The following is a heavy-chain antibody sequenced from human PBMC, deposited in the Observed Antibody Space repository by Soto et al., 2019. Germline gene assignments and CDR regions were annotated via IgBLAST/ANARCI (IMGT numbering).Heavy chain of an antibody. CDR2: INPNSGDT. D-gene: IGHD5-18*01. V-gene: IGHV1-2*02. J-gene: IGHJ4*02. Sequence: ASVKVSCKSSGYAFTGYYIHWVRQAPGQGLEWMGWINPNSGDTNYAQKFQGKVTMTRDTSFSTAYMELSSLRSDDTAVYYCATRYSYVHFWGQGTLVTVSS. CDR1: GYAFTGYY. CDR3: ATRYSYVHF.